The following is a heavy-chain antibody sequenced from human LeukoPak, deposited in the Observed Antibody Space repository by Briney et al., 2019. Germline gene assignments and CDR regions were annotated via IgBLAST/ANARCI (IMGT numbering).Heavy chain of an antibody. D-gene: IGHD2-15*01. CDR1: GGSISSGGDF. Sequence: SQTLSLTCIVSGGSISSGGDFWSWFRQHPGKGLEWIGYIYYNGFTYYNPSLKSRVTISVDTSKNQFSLEVSSVTAADTAVYYCARGGTWYYAFDYWGQGTLVTVSS. CDR3: ARGGTWYYAFDY. J-gene: IGHJ4*02. V-gene: IGHV4-31*03. CDR2: IYYNGFT.